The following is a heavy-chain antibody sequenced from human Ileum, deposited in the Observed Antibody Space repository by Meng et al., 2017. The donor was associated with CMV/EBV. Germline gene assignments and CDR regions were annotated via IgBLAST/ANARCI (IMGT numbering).Heavy chain of an antibody. D-gene: IGHD1-26*01. CDR1: GFTFSSYD. CDR2: IGTAGDT. J-gene: IGHJ6*02. Sequence: GGSLRLSCATCGFTFSSYDMHWVRQATGKGLEWVSAIGTAGDTYYPGSVKGQFTISRENAKNSLYLQMNSLRAEDTAVYYCAKGGSGSYPTYGMDVWGQGTTVTVSS. V-gene: IGHV3-13*03. CDR3: AKGGSGSYPTYGMDV.